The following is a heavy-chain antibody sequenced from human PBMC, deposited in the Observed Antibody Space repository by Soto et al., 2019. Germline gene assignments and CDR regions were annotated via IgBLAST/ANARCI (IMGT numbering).Heavy chain of an antibody. CDR3: ARDYYDSSGYYYALHNWFDP. J-gene: IGHJ5*02. D-gene: IGHD3-22*01. V-gene: IGHV1-69*13. Sequence: GASVKVSCKASGGTFSSYAISWVRQAPGQGLEWMGGIIPIFGTANYAQKFQGRVTITADESTSTAYMELSSLRSEDTAVYYCARDYYDSSGYYYALHNWFDPWGQGTLVTV. CDR2: IIPIFGTA. CDR1: GGTFSSYA.